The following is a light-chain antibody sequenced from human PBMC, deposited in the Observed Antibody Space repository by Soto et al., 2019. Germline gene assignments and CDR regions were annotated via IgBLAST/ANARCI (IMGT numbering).Light chain of an antibody. Sequence: EIVLTQSPGTLSLSPGERATLSCRASQSVTSFYLAWYQQRPGQAPRLLIYGSSNRATGIPDRFSGSGSGTDFALTISRLEAEDFAVYYCQQYGTSPITFGPGTKVDIK. CDR2: GSS. V-gene: IGKV3-20*01. CDR3: QQYGTSPIT. CDR1: QSVTSFY. J-gene: IGKJ3*01.